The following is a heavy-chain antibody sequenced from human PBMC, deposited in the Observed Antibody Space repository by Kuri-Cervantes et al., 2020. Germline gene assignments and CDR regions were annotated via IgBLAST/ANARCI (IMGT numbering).Heavy chain of an antibody. J-gene: IGHJ4*02. CDR3: AHATMVRGVTGHYFDY. V-gene: IGHV2-5*02. Sequence: SGPTLVKPTQPRTLTCTFPGFPLSTSGVGVGWIRQPPGKALEWLALIYWDDAKRYSPSLKSRLTITKYTSKNQVVLTMTNMDPVDTATYYCAHATMVRGVTGHYFDYWGQGTLVTVSS. CDR2: IYWDDAK. D-gene: IGHD3-10*01. CDR1: GFPLSTSGVG.